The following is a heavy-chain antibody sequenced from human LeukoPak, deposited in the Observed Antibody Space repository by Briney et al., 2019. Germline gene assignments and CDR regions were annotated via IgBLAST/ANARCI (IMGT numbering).Heavy chain of an antibody. CDR3: ARGVITYYFDY. J-gene: IGHJ4*02. CDR1: GGSFSGYY. CDR2: IYYSGST. Sequence: PSETLSLTCAVYGGSFSGYYWSWIRQPPGKGLEWIGYIYYSGSTYYNPSLKSRVTISVDTSKNQFSLKLSSVTAADTAVYYCARGVITYYFDYWGQGTLVTVSS. V-gene: IGHV4-34*09. D-gene: IGHD3-22*01.